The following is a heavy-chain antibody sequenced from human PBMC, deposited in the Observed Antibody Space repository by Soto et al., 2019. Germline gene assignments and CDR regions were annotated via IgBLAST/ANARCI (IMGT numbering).Heavy chain of an antibody. CDR1: GGSVSSGSYY. CDR3: ARGPQPYYYDSRNGFDP. J-gene: IGHJ5*02. D-gene: IGHD3-22*01. CDR2: IYYSGST. Sequence: ASETLSLTCTVSGGSVSSGSYYWSWIRQPPGKGLEWIGYIYYSGSTNYNPSLKSRVTISVDTSKNQFSLKLSSVTAADTAVYYCARGPQPYYYDSRNGFDPWGQGTLVTVSS. V-gene: IGHV4-61*01.